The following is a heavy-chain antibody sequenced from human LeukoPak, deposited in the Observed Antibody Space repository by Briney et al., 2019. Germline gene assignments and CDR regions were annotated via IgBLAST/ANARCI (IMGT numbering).Heavy chain of an antibody. J-gene: IGHJ4*02. CDR2: INDGGSAT. Sequence: GGSLRLSCAASGFTFNSHGMYWVRQAPGKGLEWVSAINDGGSATYYADSVKGRFTISRDNAKNSLYLQMNSLRAEDTAVYYCARDNPQWLAFFDYWGQGTLVTVSS. CDR3: ARDNPQWLAFFDY. V-gene: IGHV3-21*01. CDR1: GFTFNSHG. D-gene: IGHD6-19*01.